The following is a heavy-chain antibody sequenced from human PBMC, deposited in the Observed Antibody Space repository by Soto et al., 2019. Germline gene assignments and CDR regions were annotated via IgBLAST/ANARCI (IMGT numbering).Heavy chain of an antibody. CDR1: GGSIRPYY. CDR2: IYFGGTT. D-gene: IGHD3-22*01. CDR3: ARLGGFYQAFDS. J-gene: IGHJ4*02. V-gene: IGHV4-59*12. Sequence: SETLSLTCAVSGGSIRPYYWAWIRRPPGKGLEWLGYIYFGGTTTYNPSLKSRLTMSLDTSKNQFSLKLTSVAAADTAVYYCARLGGFYQAFDSWGQGALVT.